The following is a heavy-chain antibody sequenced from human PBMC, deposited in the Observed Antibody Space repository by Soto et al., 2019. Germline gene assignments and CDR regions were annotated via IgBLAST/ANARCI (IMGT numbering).Heavy chain of an antibody. CDR1: GFNFSSYA. D-gene: IGHD1-26*01. J-gene: IGHJ4*02. CDR3: AGGRSGSPHFDY. V-gene: IGHV3-30-3*01. CDR2: ISYDGSNK. Sequence: QVQLVESGGGVVQPGRSLRLSCAASGFNFSSYAMHWVRQAPGKGLEWVAVISYDGSNKYYADSVKGRFTISRDNSKNTLYLQMNSLRGEDTAVYYCAGGRSGSPHFDYWGQGTLVTVSS.